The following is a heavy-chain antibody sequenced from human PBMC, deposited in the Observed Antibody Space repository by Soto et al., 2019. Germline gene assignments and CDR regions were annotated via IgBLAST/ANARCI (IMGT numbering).Heavy chain of an antibody. CDR2: IYYRGST. J-gene: IGHJ6*02. V-gene: IGHV4-59*01. CDR3: ARGSPAYYGMDV. CDR1: RGYISNYY. Sequence: PSETLSLTCTVSRGYISNYYWSWIRQPPGKGLERIVYIYYRGSTNYNPSLKSRVTISVDTSKSQFALKLSPVTAADTAVYFCARGSPAYYGMDVWGQGTTIVGSS. D-gene: IGHD3-10*01.